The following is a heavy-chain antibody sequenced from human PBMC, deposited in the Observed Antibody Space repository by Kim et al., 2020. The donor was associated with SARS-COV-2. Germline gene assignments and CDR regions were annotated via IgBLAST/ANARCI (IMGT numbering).Heavy chain of an antibody. CDR3: AKVGDYVLFDYYYYMDV. Sequence: GGSLRLSCAASGFTFSSYGMHWVRQAPGKGLEWVAVISYDGSNKYYADSVKGRFTISRDNSKNTLYLQMNSLRAEDTAVYYCAKVGDYVLFDYYYYMDVWGKGTTVTVSS. CDR2: ISYDGSNK. V-gene: IGHV3-30*18. D-gene: IGHD4-17*01. J-gene: IGHJ6*03. CDR1: GFTFSSYG.